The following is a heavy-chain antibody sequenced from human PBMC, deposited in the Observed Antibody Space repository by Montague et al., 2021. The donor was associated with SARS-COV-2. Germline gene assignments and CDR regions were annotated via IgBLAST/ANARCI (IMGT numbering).Heavy chain of an antibody. CDR1: GFTFSSYA. Sequence: SLRLSWAASGFTFSSYAMHLVRQAPGKGLEWVAVISYDGSNKYYADSVKGRFTISRDNSKNTLYLQMNSLRAEDTAVYYCARETYDFWSGYYKVGWFDPWGQGTLVTVSS. D-gene: IGHD3-3*01. V-gene: IGHV3-30-3*01. CDR3: ARETYDFWSGYYKVGWFDP. CDR2: ISYDGSNK. J-gene: IGHJ5*02.